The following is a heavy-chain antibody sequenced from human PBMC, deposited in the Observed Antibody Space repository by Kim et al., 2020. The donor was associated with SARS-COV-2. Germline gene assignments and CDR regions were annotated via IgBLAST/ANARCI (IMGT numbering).Heavy chain of an antibody. D-gene: IGHD2-2*01. CDR3: AKESTLEWFDP. J-gene: IGHJ5*02. CDR2: T. Sequence: TYYADSVKGRFTISRDNSKNTRYLQMNSLRAEDTAVYYCAKESTLEWFDPWGQGTLVTVSS. V-gene: IGHV3-23*01.